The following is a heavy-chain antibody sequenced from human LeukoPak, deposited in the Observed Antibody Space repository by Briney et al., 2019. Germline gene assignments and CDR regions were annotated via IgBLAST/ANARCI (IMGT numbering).Heavy chain of an antibody. J-gene: IGHJ6*03. CDR1: GGSISSGGYY. CDR3: ARGQRLMNYYGSGSYYLIGGYLHPMDV. D-gene: IGHD3-10*01. Sequence: SETLSLTCTVFGGSISSGGYYWSWIRQHPGKGLEWIGYIYYSGSTNYNPSLKSRVTISVDTSKNQFSLKLSSVTAADTAVYYCARGQRLMNYYGSGSYYLIGGYLHPMDVWGKGTTVTVSS. CDR2: IYYSGST. V-gene: IGHV4-61*08.